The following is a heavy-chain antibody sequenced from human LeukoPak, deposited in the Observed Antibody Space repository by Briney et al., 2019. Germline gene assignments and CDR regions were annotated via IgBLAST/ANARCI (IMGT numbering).Heavy chain of an antibody. CDR2: IYYSGST. V-gene: IGHV4-59*12. Sequence: SETLSLTCTVSGGSISSYYWSWIRQPPGKGLEWIGYIYYSGSTNYNPSLKSRVTISVDTSKNQFSLKLSSVTAADTAVYYCARDQGYSSGWAPWYFDLWGRGTLVTVSS. CDR3: ARDQGYSSGWAPWYFDL. CDR1: GGSISSYY. J-gene: IGHJ2*01. D-gene: IGHD6-19*01.